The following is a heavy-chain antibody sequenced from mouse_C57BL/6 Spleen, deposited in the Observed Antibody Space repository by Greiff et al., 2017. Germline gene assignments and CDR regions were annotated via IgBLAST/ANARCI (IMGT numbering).Heavy chain of an antibody. Sequence: QVQLQQSGAELVKPGASVKISCTASGYAFRSYWMNWVKQRPGKGLEWIGQIYPGDGDTNYNGKFKGKATLTADKSSSTAYMQLSSLTSEDSAVYFCARRDDGYCGYFDVWGTGTTVTVSS. CDR2: IYPGDGDT. D-gene: IGHD2-3*01. V-gene: IGHV1-80*01. CDR3: ARRDDGYCGYFDV. J-gene: IGHJ1*03. CDR1: GYAFRSYW.